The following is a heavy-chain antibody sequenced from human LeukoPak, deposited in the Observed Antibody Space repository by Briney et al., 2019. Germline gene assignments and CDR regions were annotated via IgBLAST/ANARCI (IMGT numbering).Heavy chain of an antibody. CDR3: ARGGPHGYCRSGACLNWLDP. CDR1: GFPFSDYW. V-gene: IGHV3-11*01. Sequence: GGSLRLSCVASGFPFSDYWMMWIRQAPGKGLDWVSYISGSASAIYYADSVKGRFTISRDNARNSLYLQMDSLRAEDTALYYCARGGPHGYCRSGACLNWLDPWGQGTLVTVSS. J-gene: IGHJ5*02. CDR2: ISGSASAI. D-gene: IGHD2-2*03.